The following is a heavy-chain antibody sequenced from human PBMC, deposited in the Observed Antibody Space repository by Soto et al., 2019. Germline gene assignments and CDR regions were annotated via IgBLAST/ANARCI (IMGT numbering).Heavy chain of an antibody. J-gene: IGHJ4*02. CDR2: IYYSGST. CDR1: GGSIISSSYY. D-gene: IGHD3-3*01. CDR3: ASTYYDFWSGYFRY. V-gene: IGHV4-39*01. Sequence: LSLTCTVSGGSIISSSYYWGWIRQPPGKGLEWIGSIYYSGSTYYNPSLKSRVTISVDTSKNQFSLKLSSVTAADTAVYYCASTYYDFWSGYFRYWGQGTLVTVSS.